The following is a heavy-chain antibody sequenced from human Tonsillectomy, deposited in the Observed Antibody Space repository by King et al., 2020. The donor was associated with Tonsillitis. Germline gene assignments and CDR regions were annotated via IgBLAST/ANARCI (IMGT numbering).Heavy chain of an antibody. CDR1: GFSLSTSGMC. CDR3: PRLQQHPLWFGERYYGMDV. Sequence: TLKESGPALVKPTQTLTLTCTFSGFSLSTSGMCVSWIRQPPGKALEWLALIDWDDDKYYSTSLKTRLTISKDTSKNQVVLTMTNMDPVDTATYYCPRLQQHPLWFGERYYGMDVWGQGTTVTVSS. D-gene: IGHD3-10*01. J-gene: IGHJ6*02. CDR2: IDWDDDK. V-gene: IGHV2-70*01.